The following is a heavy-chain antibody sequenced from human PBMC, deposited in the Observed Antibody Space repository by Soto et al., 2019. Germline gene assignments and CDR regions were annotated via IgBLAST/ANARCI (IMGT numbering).Heavy chain of an antibody. CDR3: ERDKAAAGLFDY. CDR1: GGSISSGGYY. V-gene: IGHV4-31*03. Sequence: QVQLQESGPGLVKPSQTLSLTCTVSGGSISSGGYYWSWIRQHPVKGLEWIGYIYYSGSTYYNTSLKSRVTISVDTSKNKFSLKLSYVTAADTAVYYCERDKAAAGLFDYWGQGTLVTVSS. CDR2: IYYSGST. J-gene: IGHJ4*02. D-gene: IGHD6-13*01.